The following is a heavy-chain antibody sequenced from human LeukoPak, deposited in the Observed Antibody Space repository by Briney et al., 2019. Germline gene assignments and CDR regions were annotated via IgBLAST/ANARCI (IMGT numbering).Heavy chain of an antibody. J-gene: IGHJ6*03. V-gene: IGHV4-59*01. CDR1: GGSISSYY. D-gene: IGHD3-3*01. CDR2: IYYSGST. Sequence: SETLSLTCTVSGGSISSYYWSWIRQPPGKGLEWIGYIYYSGSTNYNPSLKSRVTISVDTSKNQFSLKLSSVTAADTAVYYCARSPPGFGVVITYYYYMDVWGKGTTVTVSS. CDR3: ARSPPGFGVVITYYYYMDV.